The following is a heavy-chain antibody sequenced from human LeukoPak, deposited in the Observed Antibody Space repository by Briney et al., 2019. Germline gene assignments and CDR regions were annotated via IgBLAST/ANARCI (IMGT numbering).Heavy chain of an antibody. CDR1: GFTFSSYA. Sequence: GGSLRLSCAASGFTFSSYAMSWVRQAPGKGLEWVSAISGSGGSTYYADSVKGRFTISRDNSKNTLYLQMNSLRAEDTAVYYCAKDSPDTAYVGITGTTEFDYWGQGTLVTVSS. CDR2: ISGSGGST. V-gene: IGHV3-23*01. D-gene: IGHD1-20*01. CDR3: AKDSPDTAYVGITGTTEFDY. J-gene: IGHJ4*02.